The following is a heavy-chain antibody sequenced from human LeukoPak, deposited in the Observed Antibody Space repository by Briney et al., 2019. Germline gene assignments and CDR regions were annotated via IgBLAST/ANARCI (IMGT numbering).Heavy chain of an antibody. Sequence: GGSLRLSCAASGYTFRSYDMNWVRQAPGKGLEWVSYISSSGSPIYYADSVKGRFTISRDNAKNSLYLQMNSLRAEDTAVYYCARYDNGDHDAFDIWGQGTVVTVSS. V-gene: IGHV3-48*03. D-gene: IGHD3-10*01. CDR1: GYTFRSYD. CDR3: ARYDNGDHDAFDI. J-gene: IGHJ3*02. CDR2: ISSSGSPI.